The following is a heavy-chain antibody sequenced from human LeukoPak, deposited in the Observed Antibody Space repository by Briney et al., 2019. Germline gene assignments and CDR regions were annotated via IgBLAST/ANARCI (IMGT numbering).Heavy chain of an antibody. J-gene: IGHJ4*02. Sequence: SETLSLTCTVSGGSISSFCWSWIRQPPGKGLELIGYTYNSGSTNYNPSLKSRVTISVDTSKNQFSLKLRSVTAADTAVYYCARDKALYVWGQGTLVTVSS. CDR3: ARDKALYV. CDR1: GGSISSFC. CDR2: TYNSGST. D-gene: IGHD3-16*01. V-gene: IGHV4-59*01.